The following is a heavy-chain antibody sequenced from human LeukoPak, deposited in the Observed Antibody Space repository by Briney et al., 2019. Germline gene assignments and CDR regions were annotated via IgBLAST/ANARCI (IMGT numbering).Heavy chain of an antibody. V-gene: IGHV3-21*01. CDR2: ISGSSTYI. D-gene: IGHD4-11*01. J-gene: IGHJ4*02. Sequence: GGSLRLSCAASGFMFSSYSMNWVRQAPGQGLEWVSSISGSSTYIYYADAVKGRFTISRDNAKDSLYLQMNSLRAEDTAVYYCATHTVGLEYWGQGALVTVSS. CDR1: GFMFSSYS. CDR3: ATHTVGLEY.